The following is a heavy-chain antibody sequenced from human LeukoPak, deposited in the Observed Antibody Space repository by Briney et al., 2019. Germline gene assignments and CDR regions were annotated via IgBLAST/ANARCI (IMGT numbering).Heavy chain of an antibody. D-gene: IGHD6-19*01. CDR2: ISSSGSTI. J-gene: IGHJ4*02. CDR3: AGSGWYGFRFDY. Sequence: GGSLRLSCAASGFTFSDYYMSWIRQAPGKGLEWVSYISSSGSTIYYAHSVKGRFTISRDNAKNSLYLQMNSLRAEDTAVYYCAGSGWYGFRFDYWGQGTLVTVSS. V-gene: IGHV3-11*01. CDR1: GFTFSDYY.